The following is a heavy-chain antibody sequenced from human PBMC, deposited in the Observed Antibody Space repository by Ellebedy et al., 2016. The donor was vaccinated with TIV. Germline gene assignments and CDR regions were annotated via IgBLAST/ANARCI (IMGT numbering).Heavy chain of an antibody. D-gene: IGHD2-8*01. Sequence: GESLKISCAGSGFTFSSYWMSWVRQAPGKGLEWVANIKQDGSEKYYVDSVKGRFTISRDNAKNSLYLQMNSLRAEDTGVYYCARGYASPNYWGQGTLVTVSS. CDR3: ARGYASPNY. V-gene: IGHV3-7*01. J-gene: IGHJ4*02. CDR2: IKQDGSEK. CDR1: GFTFSSYW.